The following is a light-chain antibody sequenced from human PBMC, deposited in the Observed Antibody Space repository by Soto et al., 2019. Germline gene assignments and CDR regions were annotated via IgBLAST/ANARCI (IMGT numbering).Light chain of an antibody. CDR2: KAS. CDR1: QSISSW. J-gene: IGKJ1*01. Sequence: DIQMTQSPSTLSASVGDRVTITCRASQSISSWLAWYQQKPGKAPKLLIYKASSLESGVPSRFSGSGSGTEFTLTISSLQPDDLATYYCQQYNSYSRWTFGQGTKVEIK. CDR3: QQYNSYSRWT. V-gene: IGKV1-5*03.